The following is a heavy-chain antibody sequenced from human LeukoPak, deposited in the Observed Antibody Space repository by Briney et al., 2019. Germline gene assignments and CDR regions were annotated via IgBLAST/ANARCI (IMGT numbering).Heavy chain of an antibody. D-gene: IGHD2/OR15-2a*01. J-gene: IGHJ6*03. Sequence: PGGSLRLSCAASGFTFSSYSMNWVRQAPGKGLEWVSSISSSSSYIYYADSVKGRFTISRDNSKNTLYLQMNSLRAEDTAVYYCARGSMYYYYYYMDVWGKGTTVTISS. CDR2: ISSSSSYI. CDR1: GFTFSSYS. CDR3: ARGSMYYYYYYMDV. V-gene: IGHV3-21*04.